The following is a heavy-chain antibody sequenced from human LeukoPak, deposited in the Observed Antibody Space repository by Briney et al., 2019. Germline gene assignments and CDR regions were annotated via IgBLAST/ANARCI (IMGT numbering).Heavy chain of an antibody. CDR3: ASALIGTYYYDSSGYWFDY. CDR2: IYTSGST. CDR1: GGSISSGSYY. V-gene: IGHV4-61*02. D-gene: IGHD3-22*01. Sequence: SETLSLTCTVSGGSISSGSYYWSWIRQPAGKGLEWIGRIYTSGSTNYNPSLKSRVTISVDTSKNQFSLKLSSVTAADTAVYYCASALIGTYYYDSSGYWFDYWGQGTLVTVSS. J-gene: IGHJ4*02.